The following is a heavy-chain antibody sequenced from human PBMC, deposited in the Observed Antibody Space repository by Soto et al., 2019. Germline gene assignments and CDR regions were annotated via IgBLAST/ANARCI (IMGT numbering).Heavy chain of an antibody. CDR3: AKDREFSSSAGAFDI. Sequence: EVQLLESGGGLVQPGGSLRLSCAASGFTFSSYAMSWVRQAPGKGREWVSAISGSGGSTYYADSVKGRFTISRDTSKNTLHLQMNSLRAEDTAIYYCAKDREFSSSAGAFDIWGQGTLVTVSS. V-gene: IGHV3-23*01. J-gene: IGHJ3*02. D-gene: IGHD2-2*01. CDR1: GFTFSSYA. CDR2: ISGSGGST.